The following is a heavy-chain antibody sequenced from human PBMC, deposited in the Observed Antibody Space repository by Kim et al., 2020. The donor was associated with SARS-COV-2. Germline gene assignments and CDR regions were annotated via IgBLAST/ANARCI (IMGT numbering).Heavy chain of an antibody. Sequence: KSRVTISVDTSKNQCSLKLSSVTAADTAVYYCARDKKQIWFGELSNWFDPWGQGTLVTVSS. V-gene: IGHV4-34*01. CDR3: ARDKKQIWFGELSNWFDP. D-gene: IGHD3-10*01. J-gene: IGHJ5*02.